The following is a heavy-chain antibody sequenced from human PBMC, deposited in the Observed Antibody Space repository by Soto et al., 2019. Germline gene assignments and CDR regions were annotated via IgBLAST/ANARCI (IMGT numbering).Heavy chain of an antibody. D-gene: IGHD2-2*01. V-gene: IGHV4-30-2*01. CDR2: IYHSGST. CDR1: GGSISSGGSS. Sequence: SETLSLTCAVSGGSISSGGSSWSWSRQPPGKGLEWIGYIYHSGSTYYNPSLKSRVTISVDRSKSQFSLKLSSVTAADTAVYYCARVPDRWGQGTLVTVSS. CDR3: ARVPDR. J-gene: IGHJ5*02.